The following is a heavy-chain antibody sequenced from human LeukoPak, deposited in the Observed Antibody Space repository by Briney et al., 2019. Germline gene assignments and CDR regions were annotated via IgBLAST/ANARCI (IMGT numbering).Heavy chain of an antibody. CDR2: IYHSGST. J-gene: IGHJ4*02. V-gene: IGHV4-4*02. CDR3: AREGIGGYHLSY. CDR1: GDSISSSKW. Sequence: SETLSLTCAVSGDSISSSKWWSWVRQPPGKGLEWIGEIYHSGSTNYNPSLKGRVTISVDKPKNQFSLKVSSVTAADTAVYYCAREGIGGYHLSYWGQGTPVTVSS. D-gene: IGHD5-12*01.